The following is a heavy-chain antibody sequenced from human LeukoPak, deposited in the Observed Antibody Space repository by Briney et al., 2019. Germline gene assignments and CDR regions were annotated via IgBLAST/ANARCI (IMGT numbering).Heavy chain of an antibody. CDR1: GYTFTGYY. J-gene: IGHJ4*02. CDR2: INPNSGGT. D-gene: IGHD3-10*01. Sequence: ASVKVSCKASGYTFTGYYMHWVRQAPGQGLECMGRINPNSGGTIYAQKFQGRVTMTRDTSISTAYKELSRLRSDDTAVYYCARAVLHRHFDYWGQGTLVTVSS. CDR3: ARAVLHRHFDY. V-gene: IGHV1-2*06.